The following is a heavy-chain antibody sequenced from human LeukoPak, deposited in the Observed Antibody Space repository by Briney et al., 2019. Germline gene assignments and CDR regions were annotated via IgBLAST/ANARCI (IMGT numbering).Heavy chain of an antibody. CDR3: ARVPRMKGGVDY. D-gene: IGHD2-8*01. Sequence: SETLSLTCTVSGGSISSSSYYWGWIRQPPGKGLEWIGSIYYSGSTYYNPSLKSRVTISVDTSKNQFSLKLSSVTAADTAVYYCARVPRMKGGVDYWGQGTLVTVSS. J-gene: IGHJ4*02. V-gene: IGHV4-39*07. CDR2: IYYSGST. CDR1: GGSISSSSYY.